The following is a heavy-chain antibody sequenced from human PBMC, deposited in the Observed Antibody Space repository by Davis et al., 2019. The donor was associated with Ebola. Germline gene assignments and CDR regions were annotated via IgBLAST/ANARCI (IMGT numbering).Heavy chain of an antibody. Sequence: GESLKISCAASGFTFSSYSMNWVRQAPGKGLEWVSYISSSSSTIYYADSVKGRFTISRDNSKNTLYLQMNSLRAEDTAVYYCAKDGGYCSGGSCLIYYYYGMDVWGQGTTVTVSS. V-gene: IGHV3-48*01. D-gene: IGHD2-15*01. J-gene: IGHJ6*02. CDR1: GFTFSSYS. CDR2: ISSSSSTI. CDR3: AKDGGYCSGGSCLIYYYYGMDV.